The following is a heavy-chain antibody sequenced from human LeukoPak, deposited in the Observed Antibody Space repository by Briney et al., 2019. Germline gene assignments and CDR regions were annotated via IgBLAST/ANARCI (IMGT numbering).Heavy chain of an antibody. CDR2: ISAYNGNT. D-gene: IGHD6-19*01. Sequence: ASVRVSYTASGYTFTIYGMSWVRQAPGQGREGRGWISAYNGNTKYVQKLQGRVTMTTDTSTSTANMELRSLTSDDTAVYYCARDLLIAVAGTLDYWGQGTLVTVSS. CDR1: GYTFTIYG. J-gene: IGHJ4*02. V-gene: IGHV1-18*01. CDR3: ARDLLIAVAGTLDY.